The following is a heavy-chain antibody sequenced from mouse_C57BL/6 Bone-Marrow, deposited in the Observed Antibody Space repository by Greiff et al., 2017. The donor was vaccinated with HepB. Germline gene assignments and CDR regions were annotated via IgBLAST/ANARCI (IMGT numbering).Heavy chain of an antibody. CDR3: ARYDKSTTVVARSYFDY. V-gene: IGHV1-62-2*01. Sequence: VKLMESGAELVKPGASVKLSCKASGYTFTEYTIHWVKQRSGQGLEWIGWFYPGSGSIKYNEKFKDKATLTADKSSSKVYMELSRLTSEDSAVYFCARYDKSTTVVARSYFDYWGQGTTLTVSS. CDR2: FYPGSGSI. D-gene: IGHD1-1*01. J-gene: IGHJ2*01. CDR1: GYTFTEYT.